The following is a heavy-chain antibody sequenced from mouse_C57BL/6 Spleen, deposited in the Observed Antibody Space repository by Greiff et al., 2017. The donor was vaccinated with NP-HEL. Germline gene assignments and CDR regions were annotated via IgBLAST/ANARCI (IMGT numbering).Heavy chain of an antibody. CDR1: GYTFTSYG. Sequence: VQLQQSGAELARPGASVKLSCKASGYTFTSYGISWVKQRTGQGLEWIGEIYPRSGNTYYNEKFKGKATLTADKSSSTAYMELRSLTSEDSAVYFCARGATVVATPFFDYWGQGTTLTVSS. J-gene: IGHJ2*01. CDR2: IYPRSGNT. D-gene: IGHD1-1*01. V-gene: IGHV1-81*01. CDR3: ARGATVVATPFFDY.